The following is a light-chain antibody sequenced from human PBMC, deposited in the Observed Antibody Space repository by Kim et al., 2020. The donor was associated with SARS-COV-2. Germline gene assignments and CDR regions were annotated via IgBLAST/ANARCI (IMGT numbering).Light chain of an antibody. V-gene: IGLV3-21*04. J-gene: IGLJ3*02. Sequence: SSELTQPPSVSVAPGGTARIACGGDNFGSKIVHWYQQRPGQAPVLVIFYDRERPSRIPERISGSKSGNTATLTISRVEAGDEADYYCQVWDNSTDHWVFG. CDR3: QVWDNSTDHWV. CDR2: YDR. CDR1: NFGSKI.